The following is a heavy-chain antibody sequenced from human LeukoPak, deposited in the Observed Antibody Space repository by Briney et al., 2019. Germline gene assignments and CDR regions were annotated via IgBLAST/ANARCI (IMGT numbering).Heavy chain of an antibody. CDR2: INSDGSST. Sequence: PGGSLRLSCAASGFTFSSYWMHWVRQAPGKGLVWVSRINSDGSSTSYADSVKGRFTISRDNSKNTLYLQMNSLRAEDTAVYYCAKLTTVTTLSALDYWGQGTLVTVSS. J-gene: IGHJ4*02. CDR1: GFTFSSYW. V-gene: IGHV3-74*01. D-gene: IGHD4-17*01. CDR3: AKLTTVTTLSALDY.